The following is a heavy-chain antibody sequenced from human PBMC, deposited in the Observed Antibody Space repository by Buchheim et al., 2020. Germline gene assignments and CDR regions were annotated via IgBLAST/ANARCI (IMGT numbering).Heavy chain of an antibody. J-gene: IGHJ4*02. CDR2: IWYDGSNK. V-gene: IGHV3-33*01. CDR3: ARDGAVADYYFDY. Sequence: QVQLVESGGGVVQPGRSLRLSCAASGFTFSSYGMHWVRQAPGKGLEWVAVIWYDGSNKYYADSVKGRFTISRDNSKNTLYLQMNSGRAEDTAVYYCARDGAVADYYFDYWGQGTL. D-gene: IGHD6-19*01. CDR1: GFTFSSYG.